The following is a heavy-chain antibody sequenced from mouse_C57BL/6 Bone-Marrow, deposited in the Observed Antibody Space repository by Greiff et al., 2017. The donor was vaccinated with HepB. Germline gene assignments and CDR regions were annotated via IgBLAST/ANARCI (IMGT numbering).Heavy chain of an antibody. CDR2: IDPENGDT. Sequence: EVKLVESGAELVRPGASVKLSCTASGFNIKDDYMHWVKQRPEQGLEWIGWIDPENGDTEYASKFQGKATITADTSSNTAYLQLSSLTSEDTAVYYCTTGGYYYGSSPYAMDYWGQGTSVTVSS. V-gene: IGHV14-4*01. CDR3: TTGGYYYGSSPYAMDY. J-gene: IGHJ4*01. D-gene: IGHD1-1*01. CDR1: GFNIKDDY.